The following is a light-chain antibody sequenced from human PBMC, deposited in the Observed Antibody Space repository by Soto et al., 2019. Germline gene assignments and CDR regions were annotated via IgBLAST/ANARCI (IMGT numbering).Light chain of an antibody. CDR1: QSVSNNY. J-gene: IGKJ1*01. Sequence: EIVLTQSPGTLSLSPGERATLSCRASQSVSNNYLAWYQQKPGQAPRLLIYGASNRATGIPDRFSGSGSGTDFALTISILESDDFAVYYFQQYGSAGTFGQETK. CDR3: QQYGSAGT. CDR2: GAS. V-gene: IGKV3-20*01.